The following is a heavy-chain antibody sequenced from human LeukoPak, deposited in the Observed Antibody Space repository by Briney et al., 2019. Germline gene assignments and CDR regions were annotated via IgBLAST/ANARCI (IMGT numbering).Heavy chain of an antibody. V-gene: IGHV3-23*01. D-gene: IGHD3-22*01. J-gene: IGHJ4*02. CDR2: ISGSGGST. Sequence: GGSLRLSCAGSGFTFSSYAMSWVRQAPGKGLEWVSVISGSGGSTYYADSVKGRFTVSRDNSKNTLFLQVISLRAEDTAVYYCAKGPYSYDSSGYWHYFDYWGQGTLVTVSS. CDR3: AKGPYSYDSSGYWHYFDY. CDR1: GFTFSSYA.